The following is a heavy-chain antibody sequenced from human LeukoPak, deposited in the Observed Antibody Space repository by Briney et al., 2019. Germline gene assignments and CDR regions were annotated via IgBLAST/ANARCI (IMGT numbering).Heavy chain of an antibody. CDR1: GGSISSGGYY. CDR3: ARDSVEYSRWGYYYYMDV. Sequence: PSETLSPTCTVSGGSISSGGYYWSWIRQHPGKGLEWIGYIYYSGSTYYNPSLKSRVTISVDTSKNQFSLKLSSVTAADTAVYYCARDSVEYSRWGYYYYMDVWGKGTTVTVSS. D-gene: IGHD6-6*01. V-gene: IGHV4-31*03. J-gene: IGHJ6*03. CDR2: IYYSGST.